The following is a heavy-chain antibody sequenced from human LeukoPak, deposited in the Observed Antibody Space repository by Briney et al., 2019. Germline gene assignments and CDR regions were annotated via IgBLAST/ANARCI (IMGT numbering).Heavy chain of an antibody. D-gene: IGHD2-2*01. V-gene: IGHV3-23*01. Sequence: PGGSLRLSCAASGFTLSSYAMSWVRQAPGKGLEWDSAISGSGGRTYYADSVKGRFTISRDNSKNTLYLQMNSLRAEDTAVYYCAKGVVVPAASDYWGQGTLVTVSS. J-gene: IGHJ4*02. CDR3: AKGVVVPAASDY. CDR2: ISGSGGRT. CDR1: GFTLSSYA.